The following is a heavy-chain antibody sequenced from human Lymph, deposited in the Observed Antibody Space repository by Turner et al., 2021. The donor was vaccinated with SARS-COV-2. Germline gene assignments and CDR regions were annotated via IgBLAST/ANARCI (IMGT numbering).Heavy chain of an antibody. J-gene: IGHJ4*02. CDR3: AREMGAGSDY. CDR2: ISYDGSNK. V-gene: IGHV3-30*04. D-gene: IGHD3-10*01. CDR1: GFTFSSYA. Sequence: QVQLVEYGGGWVHPGRSLRLSCASSGFTFSSYAMHWVRQAPGKGLEWVALISYDGSNKYYADSVKGRFTISRDNSKNTLYLQMNSLRAEDTAVYYCAREMGAGSDYWGQGTLVTVSS.